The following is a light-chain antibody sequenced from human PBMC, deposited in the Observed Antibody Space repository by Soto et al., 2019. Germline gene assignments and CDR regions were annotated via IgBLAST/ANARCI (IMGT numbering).Light chain of an antibody. J-gene: IGKJ3*01. CDR3: QQSYSTLFT. V-gene: IGKV1-39*01. CDR1: QSSRNY. CDR2: AAS. Sequence: DIQMTQSPSSLSASVGDTVTITCRASQSSRNYLNWYQQKPGKDPKLLIYAASTLQGGVPSRFSGRGSGTDFTLIISSLQPEDITNFYCQQSYSTLFTFGPRTKLDI.